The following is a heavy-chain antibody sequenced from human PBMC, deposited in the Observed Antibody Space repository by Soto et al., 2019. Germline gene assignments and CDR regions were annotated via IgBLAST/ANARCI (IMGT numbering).Heavy chain of an antibody. D-gene: IGHD6-13*01. Sequence: ASVKVSCKASGYTFTGYYMHWVRQAPGQGLEWMGWINPNSGGTNYAQKFQGWDTMTRDTSISTAYMELSRLRSDDTAVYYCARDRAAAASDYYYYYGMDVWGQGTRVT. CDR2: INPNSGGT. J-gene: IGHJ6*02. CDR1: GYTFTGYY. CDR3: ARDRAAAASDYYYYYGMDV. V-gene: IGHV1-2*04.